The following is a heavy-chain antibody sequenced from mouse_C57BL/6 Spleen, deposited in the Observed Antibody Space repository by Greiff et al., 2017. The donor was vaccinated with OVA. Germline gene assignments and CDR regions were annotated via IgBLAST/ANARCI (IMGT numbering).Heavy chain of an antibody. V-gene: IGHV1-55*01. CDR2: IYPGSGST. Sequence: VQLQQPGAELVKPGASVKMSCKASGYTFTSYWITWVKQRPGQGLEWIGDIYPGSGSTNYNEKFKSKATLTVDTSSSTAYMQISSLTSEDSAVYYCARDSYYYGSSYYAMDYWGQGTSVTVSS. D-gene: IGHD1-1*01. CDR1: GYTFTSYW. J-gene: IGHJ4*01. CDR3: ARDSYYYGSSYYAMDY.